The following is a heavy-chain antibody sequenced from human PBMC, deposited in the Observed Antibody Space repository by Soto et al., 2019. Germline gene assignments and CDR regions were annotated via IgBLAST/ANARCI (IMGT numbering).Heavy chain of an antibody. Sequence: GGSLRLSCAASGFTFSSYWMHWVRQAPGKGLVWVSRINSDGSSTSSADSVKGRFTISRDNAKNTLYLQMNSLRAEDTAVYYCARGSEYTSGGVSPYGMDVWGQGTTVTVSS. V-gene: IGHV3-74*01. CDR1: GFTFSSYW. CDR3: ARGSEYTSGGVSPYGMDV. J-gene: IGHJ6*02. CDR2: INSDGSST. D-gene: IGHD6-19*01.